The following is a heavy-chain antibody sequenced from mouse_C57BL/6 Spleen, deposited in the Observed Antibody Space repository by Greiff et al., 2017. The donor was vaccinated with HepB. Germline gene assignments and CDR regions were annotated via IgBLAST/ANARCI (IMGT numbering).Heavy chain of an antibody. J-gene: IGHJ2*01. CDR3: AKTSYDGYYGFDY. V-gene: IGHV1-54*01. CDR2: INPGSGGT. Sequence: QVQLQQSGAELVRPGTSVKVSCKASGYAFTNYLIEWVKQRPGQGLEWIGVINPGSGGTNYNEKFKGKATLTADKSSSTAYMQLSSLTSEDSAVYFCAKTSYDGYYGFDYWGQGTTLTVSS. CDR1: GYAFTNYL. D-gene: IGHD2-3*01.